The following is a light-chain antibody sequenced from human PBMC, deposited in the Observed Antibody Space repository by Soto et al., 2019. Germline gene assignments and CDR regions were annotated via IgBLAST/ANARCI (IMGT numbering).Light chain of an antibody. CDR3: SSYTSSSPHV. V-gene: IGLV2-14*03. J-gene: IGLJ1*01. CDR2: DVS. CDR1: SSDVGGYNY. Sequence: QSVLTQPASVSGAPGQSIAISCTGTSSDVGGYNYVSWYQHHPGKAPKLMVYDVSNRPSGVSNRFSGSKSGNTASLTISGLQAEDEADYYCSSYTSSSPHVFVTVTKVTVL.